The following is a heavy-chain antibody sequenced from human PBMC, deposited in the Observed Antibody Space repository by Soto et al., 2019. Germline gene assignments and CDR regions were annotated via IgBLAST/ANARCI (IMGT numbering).Heavy chain of an antibody. J-gene: IGHJ6*02. CDR2: SNAGNGNT. CDR1: GYTFTSYA. D-gene: IGHD1-1*01. CDR3: AREQRPPSVYYYGMDV. Sequence: GASVKVSCKASGYTFTSYAMHWVRQAPGQRLEWMGWSNAGNGNTKYSQKFQGRVTITRDTSASTAYMELSSLRSEDTAVYYCAREQRPPSVYYYGMDVWGQGTTGTVSS. V-gene: IGHV1-3*01.